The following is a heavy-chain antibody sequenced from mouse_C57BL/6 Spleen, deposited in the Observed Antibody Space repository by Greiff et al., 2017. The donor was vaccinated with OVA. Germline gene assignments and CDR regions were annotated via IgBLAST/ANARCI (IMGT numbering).Heavy chain of an antibody. CDR2: IDPSDSYT. Sequence: VQLQQPGAELVRPGTSVKLSCKASGYTFTSYWMHWVKQRPGQGLEWIGVIDPSDSYTNYNQKFKGKATLTVDTSSSTAYMQLSSLTSEDSAVYDCARYHGSRRGYAMDYWGQGTSVTVSS. D-gene: IGHD1-1*01. CDR3: ARYHGSRRGYAMDY. CDR1: GYTFTSYW. V-gene: IGHV1-59*01. J-gene: IGHJ4*01.